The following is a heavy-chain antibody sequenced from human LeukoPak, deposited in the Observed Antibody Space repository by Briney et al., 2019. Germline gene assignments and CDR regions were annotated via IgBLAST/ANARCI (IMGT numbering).Heavy chain of an antibody. D-gene: IGHD6-13*01. Sequence: GASVKVSCKASGYTFTSYGISSVRQAPGQGLEWMGWISAYNGNTNYAQKLQGRVTMTTDTSTSTAYMELRSLRSDDTAVYYCARGPRYSSSWYYYYGMDVWGQGTTVTVSS. CDR3: ARGPRYSSSWYYYYGMDV. V-gene: IGHV1-18*01. CDR1: GYTFTSYG. J-gene: IGHJ6*02. CDR2: ISAYNGNT.